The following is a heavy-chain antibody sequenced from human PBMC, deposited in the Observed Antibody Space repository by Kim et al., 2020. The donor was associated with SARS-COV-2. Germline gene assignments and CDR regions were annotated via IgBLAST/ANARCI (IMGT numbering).Heavy chain of an antibody. CDR1: GFTFGDYA. CDR2: ISWNSGSI. J-gene: IGHJ6*02. D-gene: IGHD6-6*01. Sequence: GGSLRLSCAASGFTFGDYAMHWVRQAPGKGLEWVSGISWNSGSIGYADSVKGRFTISRDNAKNSLYLQMNSLRAEDTALYYCAKDNMMRQLVIRSYGMDVWGQGTTVTVSS. V-gene: IGHV3-9*01. CDR3: AKDNMMRQLVIRSYGMDV.